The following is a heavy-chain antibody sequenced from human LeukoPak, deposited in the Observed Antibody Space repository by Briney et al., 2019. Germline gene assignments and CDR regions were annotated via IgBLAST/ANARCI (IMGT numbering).Heavy chain of an antibody. V-gene: IGHV3-48*01. Sequence: GGSLRLSCEASGFTFSDYSMNWVRQAPGEGLEWLSYITSTSDTIYYADSVKGRFTSSRDNAKNSVYLQINSLRAEDTAVYYCARSSGYPFFDYWGQGTLVTVSS. D-gene: IGHD3-22*01. CDR2: ITSTSDTI. CDR3: ARSSGYPFFDY. CDR1: GFTFSDYS. J-gene: IGHJ4*02.